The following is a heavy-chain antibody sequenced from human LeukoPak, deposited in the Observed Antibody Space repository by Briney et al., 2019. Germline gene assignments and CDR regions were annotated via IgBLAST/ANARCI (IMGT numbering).Heavy chain of an antibody. CDR3: ARDMTDWWFDP. J-gene: IGHJ5*02. CDR1: GGSISSGGYY. V-gene: IGHV4-31*03. D-gene: IGHD3-9*01. CDR2: IYYSGST. Sequence: SQTLSLTCTVSGGSISSGGYYWSWIRQHPGKGLEWIGYIYYSGSTYYNPSLQSRVSISVHTSKNQFSLKLSSVTAADTAVYYCARDMTDWWFDPWGQGTLVTVSS.